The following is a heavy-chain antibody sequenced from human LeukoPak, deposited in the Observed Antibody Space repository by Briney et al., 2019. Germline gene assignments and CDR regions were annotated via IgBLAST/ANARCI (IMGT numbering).Heavy chain of an antibody. D-gene: IGHD6-6*01. CDR3: ARAKYSSSSGFAVFDY. CDR2: ISYDGSNK. CDR1: GFTFSSYG. V-gene: IGHV3-30*03. J-gene: IGHJ4*02. Sequence: GRSLRLSCAASGFTFSSYGMHWVRQAPGKGLEWVAVISYDGSNKYYADSVKGRFTISRDNSKNTLYLQMNSLRAEDTAVYYCARAKYSSSSGFAVFDYWGQGTLVTVSS.